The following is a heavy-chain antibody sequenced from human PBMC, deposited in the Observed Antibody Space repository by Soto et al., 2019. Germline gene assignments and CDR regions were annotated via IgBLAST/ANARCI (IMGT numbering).Heavy chain of an antibody. CDR3: ARGNDLLYY. D-gene: IGHD1-1*01. CDR1: GGSITSHY. Sequence: PSETLSLTCTVSGGSITSHYWSWIRQSPGKGLESIGYIYHSGSTNYNPSFKSRVSTSVDTSKNQFSLKLTSVIAADTAVYYCARGNDLLYYWGQGIQVTVSS. J-gene: IGHJ4*02. CDR2: IYHSGST. V-gene: IGHV4-59*11.